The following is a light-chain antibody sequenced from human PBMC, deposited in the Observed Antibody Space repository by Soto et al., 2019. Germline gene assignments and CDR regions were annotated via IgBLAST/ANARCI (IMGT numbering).Light chain of an antibody. Sequence: QAVLSQPASVCGSPGQAITISCTGTSSDVGGYNYVSWYQQHPGKAPKLMIYDVTNRPSGVSNRFSGSKSGNTASLTISGLQAEDEAAYYCSSYPTSSTPYVFGTGTKVTVL. V-gene: IGLV2-14*01. CDR3: SSYPTSSTPYV. J-gene: IGLJ1*01. CDR2: DVT. CDR1: SSDVGGYNY.